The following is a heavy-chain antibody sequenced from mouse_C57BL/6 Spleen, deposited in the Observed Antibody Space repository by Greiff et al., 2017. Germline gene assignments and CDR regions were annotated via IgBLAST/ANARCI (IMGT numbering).Heavy chain of an antibody. CDR1: GYTFTSYW. CDR3: AREGGSSGFAY. J-gene: IGHJ3*01. V-gene: IGHV1-72*01. CDR2: IEPNSGGT. Sequence: VQLQQPGAELVKPGASVKLSCKASGYTFTSYWMHWVKQRPGRGLEWIGRIEPNSGGTKYNEKFKSKATLTVDKPSSTAYMQLSSLTSEDSAVYYCAREGGSSGFAYWGQGTLVTVSA. D-gene: IGHD3-2*02.